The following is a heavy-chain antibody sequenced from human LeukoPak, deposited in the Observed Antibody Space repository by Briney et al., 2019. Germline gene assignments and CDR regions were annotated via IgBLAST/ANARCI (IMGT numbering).Heavy chain of an antibody. CDR3: ARNQGTYDFWSGYYMDV. J-gene: IGHJ6*03. V-gene: IGHV4-39*01. CDR1: GGSIRSSSYY. Sequence: PSETLSLTCTVSGGSIRSSSYYWGWIRQPPGKGLEWIGSIYYSGITDSNPSLKSRVTISVDTSKNQFSLKLSSVTAADTAVYYCARNQGTYDFWSGYYMDVWGKGTTVTVSS. D-gene: IGHD3-3*01. CDR2: IYYSGIT.